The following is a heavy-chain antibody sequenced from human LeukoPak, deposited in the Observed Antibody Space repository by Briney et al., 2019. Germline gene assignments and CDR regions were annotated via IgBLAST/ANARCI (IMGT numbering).Heavy chain of an antibody. J-gene: IGHJ4*02. CDR1: GYTFTGYY. CDR3: ARGRRFQWLLPFDY. V-gene: IGHV1-2*02. CDR2: INPNSGGT. D-gene: IGHD6-19*01. Sequence: GASEKVSCKTSGYTFTGYYMHWVRQAPGQGLEWMGWINPNSGGTNYAQKFQGRVTMTRDTSISTAYMELSRLRSDDTAVYYCARGRRFQWLLPFDYWGQGTLVTVSS.